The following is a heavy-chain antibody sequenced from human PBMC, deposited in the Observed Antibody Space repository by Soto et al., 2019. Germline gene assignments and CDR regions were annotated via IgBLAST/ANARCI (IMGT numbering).Heavy chain of an antibody. D-gene: IGHD3-22*01. CDR2: INAGNGNT. Sequence: ASVKVSCQASGYGLTWVYIHWGRQAPGQRLEWMGWINAGNGNTKYSQKFQGRVTFTRDTSPNTAYMELSSLISEDTAVYYCARPKDYDDCLDLWGQGTLVTVSS. CDR1: GYGLTWVY. J-gene: IGHJ4*02. V-gene: IGHV1-3*01. CDR3: ARPKDYDDCLDL.